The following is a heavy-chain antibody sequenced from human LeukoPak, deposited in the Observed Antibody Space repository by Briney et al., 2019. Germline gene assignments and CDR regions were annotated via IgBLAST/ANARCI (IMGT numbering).Heavy chain of an antibody. J-gene: IGHJ5*02. D-gene: IGHD3-3*01. CDR1: GYTFTGYY. CDR2: INPNSGGT. CDR3: ARGGDFWSGYPRSWFDP. V-gene: IGHV1-2*02. Sequence: ASVKVSCKASGYTFTGYYMHWVRQAPGQGLEWMGWINPNSGGTNYAQKFQGRVTMTRDTSISTAYMELSSLRSEDTAVYYCARGGDFWSGYPRSWFDPWGQGTLVTVSS.